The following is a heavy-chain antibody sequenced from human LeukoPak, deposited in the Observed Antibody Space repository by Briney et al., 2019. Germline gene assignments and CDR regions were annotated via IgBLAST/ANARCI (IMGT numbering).Heavy chain of an antibody. Sequence: GGSLRLSCAASGFSFGNYYVRGVREAPGKGLEWVSYISSSGSTIYYADSVKGRFTISRDNAKNSLYLQMNSLRAEDTAVYYCARFRYGGNVVDYWGQGTLVTVSS. D-gene: IGHD4-23*01. J-gene: IGHJ4*02. CDR1: GFSFGNYY. V-gene: IGHV3-11*01. CDR3: ARFRYGGNVVDY. CDR2: ISSSGSTI.